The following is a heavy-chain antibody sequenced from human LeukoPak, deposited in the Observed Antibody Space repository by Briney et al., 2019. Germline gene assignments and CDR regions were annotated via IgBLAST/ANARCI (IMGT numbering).Heavy chain of an antibody. CDR3: VIVRGYFDSSGSDY. Sequence: GGSLRLSCSAAGFTFSSYTIHWVRQAPGKGLEFVSAITSNGGSAYYADSVKGRFTISRDNSKNTVYLQMSSLRAEDTAVYYCVIVRGYFDSSGSDYWGQGTLVTVSS. CDR1: GFTFSSYT. CDR2: ITSNGGSA. D-gene: IGHD3-9*01. J-gene: IGHJ4*02. V-gene: IGHV3-64D*06.